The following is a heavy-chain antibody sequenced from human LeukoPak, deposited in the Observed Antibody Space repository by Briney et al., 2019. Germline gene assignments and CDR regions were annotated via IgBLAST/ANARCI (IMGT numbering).Heavy chain of an antibody. V-gene: IGHV4-4*02. D-gene: IGHD6-13*01. CDR3: ARLSSSWYLYFDY. Sequence: SETLSLTCAVSGGSISSGNWWSWVRQPPGKGLEWIGQIYHSGSTNYNPSLKSRVTISVEKSKNQFSLNLTSVTAADTAVYYCARLSSSWYLYFDYWGQGTLVTVSS. CDR1: GGSISSGNW. CDR2: IYHSGST. J-gene: IGHJ4*02.